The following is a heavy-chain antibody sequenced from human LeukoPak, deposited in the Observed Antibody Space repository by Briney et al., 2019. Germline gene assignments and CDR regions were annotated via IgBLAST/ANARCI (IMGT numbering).Heavy chain of an antibody. Sequence: QSGGSLRLSCAASGFTFSSYWMSWVRQAPGKGLEWVANIKQDGSEKYYVDSVKGRFTISRDNAKNSLYLQMNSLRAEDTAVYYCARAMRGSGSYSYYFDYWGQGTLVTVSS. V-gene: IGHV3-7*01. CDR2: IKQDGSEK. CDR1: GFTFSSYW. CDR3: ARAMRGSGSYSYYFDY. J-gene: IGHJ4*02. D-gene: IGHD1-26*01.